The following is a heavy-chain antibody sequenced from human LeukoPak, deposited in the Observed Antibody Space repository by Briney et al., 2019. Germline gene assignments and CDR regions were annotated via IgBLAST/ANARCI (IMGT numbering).Heavy chain of an antibody. D-gene: IGHD1-26*01. CDR2: INPNSGGT. J-gene: IGHJ4*02. CDR3: ARGNYIVGATALWY. CDR1: GYTFTGYY. V-gene: IGHV1-2*02. Sequence: ASVKLSCKASGYTFTGYYMHWVRQAPGQGLEWMGWINPNSGGTNYAQKFQGRVTMTRDTSISTAYMELSRLRSDDTAVYYCARGNYIVGATALWYWGQGTLVTVSS.